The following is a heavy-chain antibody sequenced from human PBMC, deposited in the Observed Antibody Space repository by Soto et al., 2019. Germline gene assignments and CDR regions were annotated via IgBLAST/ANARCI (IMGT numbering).Heavy chain of an antibody. CDR3: AKDRRYDFWSGYFDL. J-gene: IGHJ2*01. CDR2: ISWDGGST. CDR1: GFTFDDYT. V-gene: IGHV3-43*01. D-gene: IGHD3-3*01. Sequence: EVQLVESGGVVVQPGGSLRLSCAASGFTFDDYTMHWVRQAPGKGLEWVSLISWDGGSTYYADSVKGRFTISRDNSKNSLYLQMNSLRTEDTALYYCAKDRRYDFWSGYFDLWGRGTLVTVSS.